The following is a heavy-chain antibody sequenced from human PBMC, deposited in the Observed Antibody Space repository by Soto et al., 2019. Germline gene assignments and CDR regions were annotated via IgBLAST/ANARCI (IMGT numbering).Heavy chain of an antibody. CDR3: ARERGSSSSNFHYYYYYYMDV. J-gene: IGHJ6*03. Sequence: GGSLRLSCAASGFTVSSNYMSWVRQAPGKGLEWVSVIYSGGSTYYADSVKGRFTISRDNSKNTLYLQMNSLRAEDTAVYYCARERGSSSSNFHYYYYYYMDVWGIGTTVTVSS. CDR1: GFTVSSNY. D-gene: IGHD6-6*01. CDR2: IYSGGST. V-gene: IGHV3-66*01.